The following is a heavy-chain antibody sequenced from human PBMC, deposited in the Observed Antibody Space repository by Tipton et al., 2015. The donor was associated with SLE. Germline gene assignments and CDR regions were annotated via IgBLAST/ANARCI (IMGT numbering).Heavy chain of an antibody. CDR1: GGSISSISFS. D-gene: IGHD4-17*01. Sequence: TLSLTCTVSGGSISSISFSWGWIRQPPGKGLEWIGNLYYSGSTYYNPSLKSRVTMSVDTSKNQFSLKLSSVTAADTAVYYCARHDYGSNYMDVWGKGTTVTVSS. CDR2: LYYSGST. CDR3: ARHDYGSNYMDV. J-gene: IGHJ6*03. V-gene: IGHV4-39*01.